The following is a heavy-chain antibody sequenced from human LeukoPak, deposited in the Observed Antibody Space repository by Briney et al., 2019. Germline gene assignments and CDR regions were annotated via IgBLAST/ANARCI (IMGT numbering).Heavy chain of an antibody. V-gene: IGHV4-61*01. D-gene: IGHD6-19*01. J-gene: IGHJ3*02. CDR1: GGSFSSGSYY. Sequence: PSETLSLTCTVSGGSFSSGSYYWSWIRQPPGKGLEWIGYIYYSGSTNYNPSLKSRVTISVNTSKNQFSLKLSSVTAADTAVYYCARRSYSSGFAFDIWGQGTMVTVSS. CDR2: IYYSGST. CDR3: ARRSYSSGFAFDI.